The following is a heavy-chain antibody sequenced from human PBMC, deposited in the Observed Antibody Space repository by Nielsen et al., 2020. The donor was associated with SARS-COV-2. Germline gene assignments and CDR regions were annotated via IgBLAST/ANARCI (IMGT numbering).Heavy chain of an antibody. Sequence: GESLKISCAASGFTVSSNYMSWVRQAPGKGLEWVSVIYSGGSTYYADSVKGRFTISRDNSKNTLYLQMNSLRAEDTAVYYCARDANTPFGYYYYYMDVWGKGTTVTVSS. V-gene: IGHV3-66*01. CDR1: GFTVSSNY. CDR2: IYSGGST. D-gene: IGHD3-16*01. CDR3: ARDANTPFGYYYYYMDV. J-gene: IGHJ6*03.